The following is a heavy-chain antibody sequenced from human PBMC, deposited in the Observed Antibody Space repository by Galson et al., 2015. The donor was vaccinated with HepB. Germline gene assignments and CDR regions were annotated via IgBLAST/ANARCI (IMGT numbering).Heavy chain of an antibody. V-gene: IGHV3-23*01. CDR1: GFTFSSYA. CDR3: AKDLGERGEYYYYGMDV. CDR2: IGSDGSST. J-gene: IGHJ6*02. D-gene: IGHD3-16*01. Sequence: SLRLSCAASGFTFSSYAMSWVRQAPGKGLEWVSAIGSDGSSTFYADSVKGRSTISRDNSGNTLYLQMNSLRAEDTAIYYCAKDLGERGEYYYYGMDVWGQGTTVTVYS.